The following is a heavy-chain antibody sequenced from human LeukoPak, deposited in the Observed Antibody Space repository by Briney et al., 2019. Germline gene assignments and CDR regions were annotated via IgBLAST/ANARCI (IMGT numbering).Heavy chain of an antibody. J-gene: IGHJ4*02. CDR3: ARDAAVAAAGGYFDY. D-gene: IGHD6-19*01. V-gene: IGHV3-66*01. Sequence: GGSLRLSCAASGFTFNIYAMSWVRQAPGKGLEWVSVIYSGGSTYYADSVKGRFTISRDNSKNTLYLQMNSLRAEDTAVYYCARDAAVAAAGGYFDYWGQGTLVTVSS. CDR2: IYSGGST. CDR1: GFTFNIYA.